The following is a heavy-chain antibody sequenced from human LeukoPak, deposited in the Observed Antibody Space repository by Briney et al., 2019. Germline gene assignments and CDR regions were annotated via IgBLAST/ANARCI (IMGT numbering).Heavy chain of an antibody. Sequence: PSETLSLTCAVYGGSFSGYYWSWIRQPPGKGLEWIGEINHSGSTNYNPSLKSRVTISVDTSKNQFSLKLSSVTAADTAVYYCAREGNDYYYGSSGDDYWGQGTLVTVSS. J-gene: IGHJ4*02. CDR3: AREGNDYYYGSSGDDY. CDR2: INHSGST. D-gene: IGHD3-22*01. CDR1: GGSFSGYY. V-gene: IGHV4-34*01.